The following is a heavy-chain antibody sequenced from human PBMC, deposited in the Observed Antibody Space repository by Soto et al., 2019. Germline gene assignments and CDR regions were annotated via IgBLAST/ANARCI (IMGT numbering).Heavy chain of an antibody. D-gene: IGHD6-6*01. CDR1: GGSFSGYY. CDR2: INHSGST. V-gene: IGHV4-34*01. CDR3: ARHDQYSSSLNWFDP. J-gene: IGHJ5*02. Sequence: PSETLSLTCAVYGGSFSGYYWSWIRQPPGKGLEWIGEINHSGSTNYNPSLKSRVTISVDTSKNQFSLKLSSVTAADTAVYYCARHDQYSSSLNWFDPWGQGTLVTVSS.